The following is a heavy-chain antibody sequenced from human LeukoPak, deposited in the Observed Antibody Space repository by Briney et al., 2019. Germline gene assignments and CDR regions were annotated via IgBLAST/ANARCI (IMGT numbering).Heavy chain of an antibody. CDR1: GGSISSYY. CDR3: AREVVTGAFDI. D-gene: IGHD2-21*02. J-gene: IGHJ3*02. V-gene: IGHV4-59*01. CDR2: IYYSGST. Sequence: SETLSLTCTVSGGSISSYYWSWIRQPPGKGLEWIGYIYYSGSTNYNPSLKSRVTISADISKNQFSLNLNSVTGADTAVYYCAREVVTGAFDIWGQGTMVTVSS.